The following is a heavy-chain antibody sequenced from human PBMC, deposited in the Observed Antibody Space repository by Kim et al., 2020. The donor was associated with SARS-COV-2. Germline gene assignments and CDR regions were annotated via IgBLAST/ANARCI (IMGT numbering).Heavy chain of an antibody. Sequence: GGSLRLSCAASGFTFSSYSMNWVRQAPGKGLEWVSSISSSSSYIYYADSVKGRFTISRDNAKNSLYLQMNSLRAEDTAVYYCAREDDIAVAGRYNWFDPWGQGTLVTVSS. CDR2: ISSSSSYI. D-gene: IGHD6-19*01. J-gene: IGHJ5*02. V-gene: IGHV3-21*01. CDR1: GFTFSSYS. CDR3: AREDDIAVAGRYNWFDP.